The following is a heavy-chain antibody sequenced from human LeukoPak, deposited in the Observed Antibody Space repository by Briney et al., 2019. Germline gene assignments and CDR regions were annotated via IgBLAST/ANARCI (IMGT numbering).Heavy chain of an antibody. CDR3: ARSRYGSGSYEYYYYGMDV. CDR2: IYYSGST. J-gene: IGHJ6*02. V-gene: IGHV4-59*08. Sequence: PSETLPLTCTVSGGSISSYYWSWIRQPPGKGLEWIGYIYYSGSTNYNPSLKSRVTISVDTSKNQFSLKLSSVTAADTAVYYCARSRYGSGSYEYYYYGMDVWGQGTTVTVSS. D-gene: IGHD3-10*01. CDR1: GGSISSYY.